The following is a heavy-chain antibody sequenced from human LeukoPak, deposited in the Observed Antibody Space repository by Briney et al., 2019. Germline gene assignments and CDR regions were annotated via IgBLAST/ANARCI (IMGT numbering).Heavy chain of an antibody. CDR3: ATGGENYNYFEY. CDR1: GGSISSSSYY. D-gene: IGHD1-7*01. J-gene: IGHJ4*02. V-gene: IGHV4-39*01. CDR2: IHYSGNT. Sequence: PSETLSLTCTVSGGSISSSSYYWGWIRQPPGKGLEWIGSIHYSGNTYSNPSLKSRVTIAVEKSKNQFSLKLGSVTAADTAVYYCATGGENYNYFEYWGQGTLVTVSS.